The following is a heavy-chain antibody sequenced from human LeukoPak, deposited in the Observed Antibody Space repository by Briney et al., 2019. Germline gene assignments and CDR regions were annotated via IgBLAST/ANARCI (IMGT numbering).Heavy chain of an antibody. CDR1: GGSISSSSYY. CDR3: ARVNIVALNFDY. V-gene: IGHV4-39*01. CDR2: IYYSGST. D-gene: IGHD5-12*01. J-gene: IGHJ4*02. Sequence: SETLSLTCTVSGGSISSSSYYWGWIRQPPGKGLEWIGSIYYSGSTYYNPSLKSRVTISVDTSKNQFSLKLSSVTAADTAVYYCARVNIVALNFDYWGQGTLVTVSS.